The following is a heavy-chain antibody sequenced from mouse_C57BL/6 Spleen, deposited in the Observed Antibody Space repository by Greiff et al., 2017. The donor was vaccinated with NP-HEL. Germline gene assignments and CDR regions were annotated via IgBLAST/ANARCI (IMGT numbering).Heavy chain of an antibody. Sequence: VKLQQSGAELVKPGASVKISCKASGYAFSSYWMNWVKQRPGKGLEWIGQIYPGDGDTNYNGKFKGKATLTADKSSSTAYMQLSSLTSEDSAVYFCARDSSGHGYFDYWGQGTTLTVSS. CDR2: IYPGDGDT. CDR1: GYAFSSYW. J-gene: IGHJ2*01. D-gene: IGHD3-2*02. CDR3: ARDSSGHGYFDY. V-gene: IGHV1-80*01.